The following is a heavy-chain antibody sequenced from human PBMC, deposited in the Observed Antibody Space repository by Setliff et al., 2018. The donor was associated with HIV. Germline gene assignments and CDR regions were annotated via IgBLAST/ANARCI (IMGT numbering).Heavy chain of an antibody. CDR3: AREPIGGDDAFDI. Sequence: ASVKVSCKPSGYTFTSYGINWVRQAPGQRLEWMGWINPGNGNTKYSQKFQGRVTITRDTSATTAYMELSSLRSEDTAIFYCAREPIGGDDAFDIWGQGTMVTVSS. J-gene: IGHJ3*02. CDR2: INPGNGNT. V-gene: IGHV1-3*01. CDR1: GYTFTSYG. D-gene: IGHD2-21*02.